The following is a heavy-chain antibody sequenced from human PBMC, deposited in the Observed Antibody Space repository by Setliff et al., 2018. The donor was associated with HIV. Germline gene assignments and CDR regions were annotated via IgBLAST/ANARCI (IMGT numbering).Heavy chain of an antibody. V-gene: IGHV3-49*04. CDR2: IRSGAYGGTT. Sequence: HPGGSLRLSCVVSGLTFNRYWMSWVRQVPGKGLEWVGFIRSGAYGGTTEYAASVKGRFTISRDDSKNIAYLQIKSLKTEDSAMYYCAISTWNWNSHFQHWGQGTLVTVSS. CDR3: AISTWNWNSHFQH. J-gene: IGHJ1*01. CDR1: GLTFNRYW. D-gene: IGHD1-7*01.